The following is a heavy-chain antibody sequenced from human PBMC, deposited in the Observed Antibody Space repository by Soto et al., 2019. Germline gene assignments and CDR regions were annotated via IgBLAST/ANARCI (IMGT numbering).Heavy chain of an antibody. J-gene: IGHJ4*02. CDR3: ARGAPMVDAY. D-gene: IGHD3-10*01. CDR2: IYHSGST. V-gene: IGHV4-30-2*01. CDR1: GGSISSGGYS. Sequence: QLQLQESGSGLVKPSQTLSLTCAVSGGSISSGGYSWSWIRQPPGKVLAWIGYIYHSGSTYYNPSLKSRVTISVDRSNNQFALNLSTVTAADTAVYYCARGAPMVDAYWGQGTLVSVSS.